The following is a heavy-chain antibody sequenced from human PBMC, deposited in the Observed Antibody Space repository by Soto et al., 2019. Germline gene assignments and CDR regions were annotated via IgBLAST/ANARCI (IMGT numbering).Heavy chain of an antibody. Sequence: SETLSLPCTVSGASISGFYWSWIRKSAGKGLEWIGRIYATGTTDYNPSLKSRVMMSVDTSKKQFSLKLRSVTAADTPVYYCVRDGTKTLRDWFDPWGQGISVTVSS. CDR2: IYATGTT. CDR1: GASISGFY. V-gene: IGHV4-4*07. CDR3: VRDGTKTLRDWFDP. J-gene: IGHJ5*02. D-gene: IGHD1-1*01.